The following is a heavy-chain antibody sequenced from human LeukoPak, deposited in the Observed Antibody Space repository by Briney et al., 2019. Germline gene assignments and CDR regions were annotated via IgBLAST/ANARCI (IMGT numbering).Heavy chain of an antibody. CDR3: ASSSSGYYYNWFDP. CDR1: GGTFSGYA. CDR2: IIPIFGTA. Sequence: SVKVSCKASGGTFSGYAISWVRQAPGQGLEWMGGIIPIFGTANYAQKFQGRVTITTDESTSTAYMELSSLRSEDTAVYYCASSSSGYYYNWFDPWGQGTLVTVSS. D-gene: IGHD3-22*01. J-gene: IGHJ5*02. V-gene: IGHV1-69*05.